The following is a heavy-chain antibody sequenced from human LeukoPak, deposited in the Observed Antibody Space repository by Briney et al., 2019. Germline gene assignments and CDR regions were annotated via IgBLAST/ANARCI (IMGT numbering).Heavy chain of an antibody. D-gene: IGHD6-13*01. CDR3: ARGSPNDYSSTKKFDY. J-gene: IGHJ4*02. CDR1: GYTFTSYG. V-gene: IGHV1-18*01. CDR2: ISAYNGNT. Sequence: ASVKVSCKASGYTFTSYGISWVRQAPGQGLEWMGWISAYNGNTNYAQKLQGRVTMTTDTSTSTAYMDLSRLRSDDTALYYCARGSPNDYSSTKKFDYWGQGTLVTVSS.